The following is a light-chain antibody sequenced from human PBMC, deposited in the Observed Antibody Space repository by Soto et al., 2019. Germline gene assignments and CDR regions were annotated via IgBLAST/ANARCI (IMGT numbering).Light chain of an antibody. CDR1: QSISSW. Sequence: DIQMTQSPSTLSASVGDRVTITCRASQSISSWLAWYQQKPGKAPKLLIYDASSLESRVPSRFSGSRSGTEFTLTISGLRPDDFATYYCQQYNTYSYTFGQGTKLEIK. CDR3: QQYNTYSYT. V-gene: IGKV1-5*01. J-gene: IGKJ2*01. CDR2: DAS.